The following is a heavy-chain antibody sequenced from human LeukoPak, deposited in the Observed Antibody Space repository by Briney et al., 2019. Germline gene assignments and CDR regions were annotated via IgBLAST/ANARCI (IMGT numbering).Heavy chain of an antibody. Sequence: GASVKVSCKASENIFTTYYLHWVRQAPGHALEWMGIINPRSGSTTYAQKFQGRVTMTRDTSTSTVYMELSSLRSEDTAVYYCAGDLRFGEPHNWFDPWGQGTLVTVSS. CDR1: ENIFTTYY. V-gene: IGHV1-46*01. CDR2: INPRSGST. CDR3: AGDLRFGEPHNWFDP. J-gene: IGHJ5*02. D-gene: IGHD3-10*01.